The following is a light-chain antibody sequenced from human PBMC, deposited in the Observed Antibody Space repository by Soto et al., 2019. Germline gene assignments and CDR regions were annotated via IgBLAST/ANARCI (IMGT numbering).Light chain of an antibody. CDR2: DVS. CDR3: CSYAGSYTFSYV. J-gene: IGLJ1*01. CDR1: SSDVGGYNY. Sequence: QSALTQPRSVSGSPGQSVTISCTGTSSDVGGYNYVSWYQQHPGKAPKLMIYDVSKRPSGVPDRFSGSKSGNTASLTISGLQAEDEADYYCCSYAGSYTFSYVFGTGTKDTVL. V-gene: IGLV2-11*01.